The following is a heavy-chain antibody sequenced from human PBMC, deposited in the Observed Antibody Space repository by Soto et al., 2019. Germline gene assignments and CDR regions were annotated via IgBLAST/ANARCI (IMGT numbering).Heavy chain of an antibody. CDR1: GFSLSTSGVG. CDR3: AHRPRHCSSTSCYFVFDY. J-gene: IGHJ4*02. CDR2: IYWDDDK. Sequence: QITLKESGPTLVKPTQTLTLTCTFSGFSLSTSGVGVGWIRQPPGKALEWLALIYWDDDKRYSPSLKSRLTIAKDTSKNQVVLTMTNMDPVYTATYYCAHRPRHCSSTSCYFVFDYWGQGTLVTVSS. D-gene: IGHD2-2*01. V-gene: IGHV2-5*02.